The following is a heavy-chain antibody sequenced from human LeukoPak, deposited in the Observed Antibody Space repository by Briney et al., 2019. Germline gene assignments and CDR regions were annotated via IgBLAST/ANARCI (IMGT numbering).Heavy chain of an antibody. J-gene: IGHJ2*01. CDR3: ARRVRSSRSRYFDL. Sequence: SETLSLTCAVYGGSFSGYYWSWIRQPPGKGLEWIGEINHSGSTNYNPSLKSRVTISVDTSKNQFSLNLSSVTAADTAVYYCARRVRSSRSRYFDLWGRGTLVTVSS. V-gene: IGHV4-34*01. CDR2: INHSGST. D-gene: IGHD3-10*01. CDR1: GGSFSGYY.